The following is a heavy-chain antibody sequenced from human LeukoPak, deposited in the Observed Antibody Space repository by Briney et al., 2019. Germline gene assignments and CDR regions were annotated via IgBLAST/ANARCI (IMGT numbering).Heavy chain of an antibody. CDR3: ARIAPTGFLLATEWELLNFDY. J-gene: IGHJ4*02. CDR1: GGSISSSSYY. V-gene: IGHV4-39*01. Sequence: RPSETLSLTCTVSGGSISSSSYYWGWIRQPPGKGLEWIGSIYYSGSTYYNPSLKSRVTISVDTSKNQFSLKLSSVTAADTAVYYCARIAPTGFLLATEWELLNFDYWGQGTLVTVSS. D-gene: IGHD1-26*01. CDR2: IYYSGST.